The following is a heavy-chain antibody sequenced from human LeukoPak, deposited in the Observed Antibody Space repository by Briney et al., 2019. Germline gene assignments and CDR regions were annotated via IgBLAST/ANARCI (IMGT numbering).Heavy chain of an antibody. J-gene: IGHJ5*01. CDR1: GFTFSVYS. Sequence: PGGSLRLSCEASGFTFSVYSMNWVRQAPGKGLEWVSSISGTGSHIYSADSMKGRFIISRGNAKNSLYLQMNSLRAEDTAVYYCVREPGAPRGWFDSWGQGTLVTVSS. CDR2: ISGTGSHI. D-gene: IGHD7-27*01. CDR3: VREPGAPRGWFDS. V-gene: IGHV3-21*01.